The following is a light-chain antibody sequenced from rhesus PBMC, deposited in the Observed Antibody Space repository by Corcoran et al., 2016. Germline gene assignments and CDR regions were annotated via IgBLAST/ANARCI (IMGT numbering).Light chain of an antibody. V-gene: IGKV1-22*01. J-gene: IGKJ2*01. Sequence: DIQMTQSPSSLSASVGDTVTITCRASQSISSWLAWYQQKPGKAPNLLIYNSSSLESGVPSSFSVSGSGTDFTLTITSLQSEDFATYYFQQYRSTPYSFGQGTKVEIK. CDR2: NSS. CDR1: QSISSW. CDR3: QQYRSTPYS.